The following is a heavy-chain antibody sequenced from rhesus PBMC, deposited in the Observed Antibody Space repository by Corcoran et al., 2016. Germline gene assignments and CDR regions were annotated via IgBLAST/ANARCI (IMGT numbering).Heavy chain of an antibody. J-gene: IGHJ4*01. CDR1: GGSLSSNY. CDR3: ARDRSALVGVDD. V-gene: IGHV4-173*01. CDR2: VSGMRGST. Sequence: QLQLQESGPGLVQPSGSLSLTCAVSGGSLSSNYWSWIQQAPAQGLEWVGRVSGMRGSTDYNPALKSGVTTSTDTSKNQFSLKLSSLTAADTAVDYCARDRSALVGVDDWGQGVRVTVSA. D-gene: IGHD2-21*01.